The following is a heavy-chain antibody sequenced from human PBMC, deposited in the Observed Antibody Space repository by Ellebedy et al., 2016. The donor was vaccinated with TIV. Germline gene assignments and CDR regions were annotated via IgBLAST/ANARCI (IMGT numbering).Heavy chain of an antibody. Sequence: MPSETLSLTCTVSGGSISSYYWSWIRQPPGKGLEWIGEINHSGSTNYNPSLKSRVTVSVDTSKNQFSLKLSSVTAADTAVYYCARVRNTMVRGRQSRPFDYWGQGTLVTVSS. CDR3: ARVRNTMVRGRQSRPFDY. CDR1: GGSISSYY. V-gene: IGHV4-34*01. J-gene: IGHJ4*02. D-gene: IGHD3-10*01. CDR2: INHSGST.